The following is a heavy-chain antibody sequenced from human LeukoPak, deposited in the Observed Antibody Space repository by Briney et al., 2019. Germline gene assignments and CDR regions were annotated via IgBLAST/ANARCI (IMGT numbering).Heavy chain of an antibody. CDR1: GGSISSYY. D-gene: IGHD6-13*01. V-gene: IGHV4-59*08. CDR2: IYYSGST. Sequence: SSETLSLTCTVSGGSISSYYWSWIRQPPGKGLEWIGYIYYSGSTNYNPSLKSRVTISVDTSKNQFSLKLSSVTAADTAVYYCASQYSSSWYYFDYWGQGTLVTVSS. J-gene: IGHJ4*02. CDR3: ASQYSSSWYYFDY.